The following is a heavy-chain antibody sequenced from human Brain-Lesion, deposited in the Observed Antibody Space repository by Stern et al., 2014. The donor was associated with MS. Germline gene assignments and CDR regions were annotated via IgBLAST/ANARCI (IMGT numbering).Heavy chain of an antibody. CDR2: VNNDGRRT. J-gene: IGHJ5*01. D-gene: IGHD3-10*01. Sequence: VQLVQSGGGLVQPGGSLRLSCAASGFTFSNYWMHWVRQAPGKGLVWVSRVNNDGRRTSYADSVKGRFTMSRDNAKNTLYLQMNGLRVEDTAIYYCARGERWFDSWGQGTLVTVSS. CDR3: ARGERWFDS. V-gene: IGHV3-74*02. CDR1: GFTFSNYW.